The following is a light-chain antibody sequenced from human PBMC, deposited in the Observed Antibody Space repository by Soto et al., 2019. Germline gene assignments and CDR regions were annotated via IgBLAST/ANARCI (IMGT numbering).Light chain of an antibody. J-gene: IGLJ2*01. V-gene: IGLV2-14*01. CDR3: SSSTNTNTLVI. Sequence: QSALTQPACVSGSPGQSVTISGTGTSSDIGRYKFVSWFQQHPGKAPKLLIFEGTNRPSGVSNRFSGTKSGNTASLTISGLQAEDEAIYFCSSSTNTNTLVIFGGGTKVTVL. CDR2: EGT. CDR1: SSDIGRYKF.